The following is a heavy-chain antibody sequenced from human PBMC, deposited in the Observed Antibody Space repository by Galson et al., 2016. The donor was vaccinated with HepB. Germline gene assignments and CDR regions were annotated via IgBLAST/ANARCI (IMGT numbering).Heavy chain of an antibody. J-gene: IGHJ3*02. CDR1: GFTFYSYS. D-gene: IGHD5-24*01. CDR2: ISSGGETI. Sequence: SLRLSCAASGFTFYSYSMNWVRRAPGKGLEWVSSISSGGETIFYTNSVKGRFTISRDNAENSLYLQMNSLRAEDTAVYYCARKKSTRDGYLDSFDIWGQGTMVTVSS. CDR3: ARKKSTRDGYLDSFDI. V-gene: IGHV3-21*01.